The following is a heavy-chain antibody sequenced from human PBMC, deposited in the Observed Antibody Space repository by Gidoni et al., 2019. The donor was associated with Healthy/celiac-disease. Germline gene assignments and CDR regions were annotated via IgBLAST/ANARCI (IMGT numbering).Heavy chain of an antibody. CDR2: IKSKTEGGTT. CDR1: GFPFSTAG. Sequence: EVQLVESGGGLVKPGGPLRLSCAASGFPFSTAGRGWVRQAPGKGLEWVGRIKSKTEGGTTDYAAPVKGRFTISRDDSKNTLYLQMNSLKTEDTAVYYCTTVGITMIVRVAYGYYWGQGTLVTVSS. CDR3: TTVGITMIVRVAYGYY. D-gene: IGHD3-22*01. J-gene: IGHJ4*02. V-gene: IGHV3-15*01.